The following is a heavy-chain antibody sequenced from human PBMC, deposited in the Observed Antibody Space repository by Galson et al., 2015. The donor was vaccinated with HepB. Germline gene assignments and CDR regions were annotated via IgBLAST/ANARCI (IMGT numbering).Heavy chain of an antibody. CDR1: GGSISSSSYY. CDR3: ARSSWFGELLSMGPFDY. J-gene: IGHJ4*02. CDR2: IYYSGRT. V-gene: IGHV4-39*01. D-gene: IGHD3-10*01. Sequence: ETLSLTCTVSGGSISSSSYYWGWIRLPPGKGLEWIGSIYYSGRTYYNPSLKSRVTISVDTSKNTFSLKLSSVTAADTAVYYCARSSWFGELLSMGPFDYWGQGTLVTVSS.